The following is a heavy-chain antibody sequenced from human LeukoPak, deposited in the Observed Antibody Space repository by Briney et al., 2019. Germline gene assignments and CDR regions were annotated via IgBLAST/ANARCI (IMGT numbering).Heavy chain of an antibody. CDR1: GGSISSYY. J-gene: IGHJ4*02. CDR2: IYYSGST. V-gene: IGHV4-59*01. D-gene: IGHD3-22*01. CDR3: ARAVSGYCSDYCDY. Sequence: SETLSLTCTVSGGSISSYYWSWIRQPPGKGLEWIGYIYYSGSTNYNPSLKSRVTISVDTSKNQFSLKLSSVTAADTAVYYCARAVSGYCSDYCDYWGQGTLVTVSS.